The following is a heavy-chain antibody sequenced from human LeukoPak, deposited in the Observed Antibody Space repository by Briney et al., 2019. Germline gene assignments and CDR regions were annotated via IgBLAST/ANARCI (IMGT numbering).Heavy chain of an antibody. J-gene: IGHJ3*02. CDR2: INPNSGGT. Sequence: GASVKVSCKASGYTFTGYYMHWVRQAPGQGLEWMGWINPNSGGTNYAQKFQGRVTMTRDTSISTAYMELSRLRSDDTAVYDCAREVLRYFDWLSDAFDIWGQGTMVTVSS. CDR1: GYTFTGYY. V-gene: IGHV1-2*02. D-gene: IGHD3-9*01. CDR3: AREVLRYFDWLSDAFDI.